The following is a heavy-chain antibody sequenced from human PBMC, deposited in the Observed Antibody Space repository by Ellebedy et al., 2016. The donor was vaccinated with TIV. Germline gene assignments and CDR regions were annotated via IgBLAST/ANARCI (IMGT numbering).Heavy chain of an antibody. Sequence: LSLTCAASGFTFSDAWMSWVRQAPGKGLEWVGRIKSKTDGGTTDYAAPVKGRFTIPRDDSEKTLYLQMNSLKTEDTAVYYCTTHSPKYKGFDSWGQGALVTVSS. V-gene: IGHV3-15*01. D-gene: IGHD1-14*01. J-gene: IGHJ4*02. CDR2: IKSKTDGGTT. CDR1: GFTFSDAW. CDR3: TTHSPKYKGFDS.